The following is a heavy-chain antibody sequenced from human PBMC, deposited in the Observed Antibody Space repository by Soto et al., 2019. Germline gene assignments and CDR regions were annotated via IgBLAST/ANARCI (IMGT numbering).Heavy chain of an antibody. CDR2: ISAYNGNT. CDR1: GYTFTSYG. Sequence: QVQLVQSGAEAKKPGASVKVSCKASGYTFTSYGISWVRQAPGQGLEWMGWISAYNGNTNYAQKLQGRVTMTTDTSTSTAYMELRSLRSDDTAVYYCARDRSSTTYSSNWFDPWGQGTLVTVSS. CDR3: ARDRSSTTYSSNWFDP. J-gene: IGHJ5*02. D-gene: IGHD4-4*01. V-gene: IGHV1-18*04.